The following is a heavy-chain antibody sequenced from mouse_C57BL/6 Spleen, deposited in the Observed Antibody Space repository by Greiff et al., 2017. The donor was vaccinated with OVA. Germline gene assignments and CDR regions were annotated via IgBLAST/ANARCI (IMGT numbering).Heavy chain of an antibody. V-gene: IGHV1-64*01. CDR2: IHPNSGST. J-gene: IGHJ2*01. D-gene: IGHD1-1*01. Sequence: VQLQQPGAELVKPGASVKLSCKASGYTFTSYWMHWVKQRPGQGLEWIGMIHPNSGSTNYNEKFKSKATLTVDKSSSTAYMQLSSLTSEDCAVDYCASYGSSYVFDYWGQGTTLTVSS. CDR3: ASYGSSYVFDY. CDR1: GYTFTSYW.